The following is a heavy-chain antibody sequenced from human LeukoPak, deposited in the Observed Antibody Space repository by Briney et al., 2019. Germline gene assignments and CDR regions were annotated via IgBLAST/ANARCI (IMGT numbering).Heavy chain of an antibody. J-gene: IGHJ4*02. D-gene: IGHD1-26*01. CDR3: AKAAGGGAAPPCFDY. CDR2: ISSSGSTI. V-gene: IGHV3-11*01. Sequence: GGSLRLSCAASGFSFSDYYMSWIRQAPGKGLEWVSYISSSGSTIHHTDSVKGRFTISRDNAKNSLYLQMSSLRVEDTAVYYCAKAAGGGAAPPCFDYWGQGTLVTVSS. CDR1: GFSFSDYY.